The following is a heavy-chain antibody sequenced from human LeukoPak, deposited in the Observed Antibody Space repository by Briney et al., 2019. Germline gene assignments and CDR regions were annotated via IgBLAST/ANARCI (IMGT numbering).Heavy chain of an antibody. V-gene: IGHV3-23*01. CDR2: ISGSGGST. J-gene: IGHJ4*02. Sequence: GSLRLSCAASGFTFSSYAMRWVRQAPGKGLEWVSAISGSGGSTYYADSVKGRFTISRDNSKNTLYLQMNSLRAEDTAVYYCAKDLGYCSSTSCYNFDYWGQGTLVTVSS. CDR3: AKDLGYCSSTSCYNFDY. D-gene: IGHD2-2*01. CDR1: GFTFSSYA.